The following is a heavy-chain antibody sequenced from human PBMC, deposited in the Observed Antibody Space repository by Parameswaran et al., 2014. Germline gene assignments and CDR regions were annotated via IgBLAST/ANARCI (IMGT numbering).Heavy chain of an antibody. Sequence: WVRQAPGQGLEWMGIINPSGGSTSYAQKFQGRVTMTRDTSTSTVYMELSSLRSEDTAVYYCARDRIVGATNYGMDVWGQGTTVTVSS. CDR3: ARDRIVGATNYGMDV. J-gene: IGHJ6*02. CDR2: INPSGGST. D-gene: IGHD1-26*01. V-gene: IGHV1-46*01.